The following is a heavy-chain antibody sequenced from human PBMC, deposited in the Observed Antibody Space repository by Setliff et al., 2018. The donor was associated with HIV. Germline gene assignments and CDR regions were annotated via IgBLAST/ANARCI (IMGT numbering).Heavy chain of an antibody. Sequence: ASVKVSCKASGYTFGSYDINWVRQATGQGLEGMGWMNPNSGNTGCAQKFQGRVTMTRDTSISTAYMELNNLKFEDTAVYYCARARRDSYDRGRRNHYYIDVWGKGTTVTVSS. V-gene: IGHV1-8*02. CDR2: MNPNSGNT. CDR3: ARARRDSYDRGRRNHYYIDV. D-gene: IGHD3-22*01. CDR1: GYTFGSYD. J-gene: IGHJ6*03.